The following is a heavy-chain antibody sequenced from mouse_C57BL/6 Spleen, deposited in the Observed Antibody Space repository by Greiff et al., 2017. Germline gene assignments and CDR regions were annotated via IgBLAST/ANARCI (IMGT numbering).Heavy chain of an antibody. CDR3: ARGGLTTVKYYFDY. CDR2: IDPSDSYT. CDR1: GYTFTSYW. D-gene: IGHD1-1*01. V-gene: IGHV1-69*01. J-gene: IGHJ2*01. Sequence: QVQLQQPGAELVMPGASVKLSCKASGYTFTSYWMHWVKQRTGQGLEWIGEIDPSDSYTNYNQKVKGKFTLTGDKSSSTAYMQLSSLTSEDSAVYYCARGGLTTVKYYFDYWGQGTTLTVSS.